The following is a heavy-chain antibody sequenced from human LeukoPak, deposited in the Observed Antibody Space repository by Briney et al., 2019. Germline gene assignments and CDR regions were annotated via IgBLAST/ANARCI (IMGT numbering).Heavy chain of an antibody. CDR3: ARGKRIAAGWFDP. CDR1: GGSISSDY. CDR2: IYFSGST. J-gene: IGHJ5*02. Sequence: SETLSLTCTVSGGSISSDYWSWIRQPPGKGLEWIGYIYFSGSTNYNPSLQSRVTISVDTSKNHFSLKLSSVTAADTAVYYCARGKRIAAGWFDPWGQGTLVTVSS. V-gene: IGHV4-59*01. D-gene: IGHD6-13*01.